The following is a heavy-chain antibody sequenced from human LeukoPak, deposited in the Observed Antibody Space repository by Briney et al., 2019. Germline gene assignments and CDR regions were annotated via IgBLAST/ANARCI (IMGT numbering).Heavy chain of an antibody. J-gene: IGHJ4*02. D-gene: IGHD3-22*01. CDR1: GGSISNYY. CDR2: IYYSGST. CDR3: ARDSSGPPDY. Sequence: SETLSLTCTVSGGSISNYYWGWIRQPPGKGLEWIGSIYYSGSTYYNPSLKSRVTISVDTSKNQFSLKLSSVTAADTAVYYCARDSSGPPDYWGQGTLVTVSS. V-gene: IGHV4-39*07.